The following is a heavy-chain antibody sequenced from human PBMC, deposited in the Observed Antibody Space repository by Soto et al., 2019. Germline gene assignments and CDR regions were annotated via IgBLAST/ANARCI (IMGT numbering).Heavy chain of an antibody. Sequence: QVQLVQSGAEVKKPGSSVKVSCKASGGTFSSYTISWVRQAPGQGLEWMGRIIPILGIANYAQKFQGRVTITANNSTSTAYMELSSLRSEDTAVYYCASLPGIAAAGYYFDYWGQGTLVTVSS. CDR3: ASLPGIAAAGYYFDY. D-gene: IGHD6-13*01. CDR1: GGTFSSYT. J-gene: IGHJ4*02. CDR2: IIPILGIA. V-gene: IGHV1-69*02.